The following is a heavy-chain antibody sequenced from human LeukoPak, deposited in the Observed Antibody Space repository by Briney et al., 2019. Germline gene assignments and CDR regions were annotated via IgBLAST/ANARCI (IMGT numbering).Heavy chain of an antibody. J-gene: IGHJ5*02. CDR2: IWYDGSNK. V-gene: IGHV3-33*01. CDR3: ARDMVVTAPWGFDP. CDR1: GFTYSSYG. D-gene: IGHD2-21*02. Sequence: PGGSLRLSCAASGFTYSSYGMHWVRKAPGKGLEWVAVIWYDGSNKYYADSVKGRFTISRDNSKNTLYLQMNSLRAEDTAVYYCARDMVVTAPWGFDPWGQGTLVTVSS.